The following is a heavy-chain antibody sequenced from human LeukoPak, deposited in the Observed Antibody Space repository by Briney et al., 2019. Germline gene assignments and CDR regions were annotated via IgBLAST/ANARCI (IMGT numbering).Heavy chain of an antibody. J-gene: IGHJ5*02. CDR3: ARYRSYCTSTTCYRDWFDP. CDR1: SGSFTGYF. V-gene: IGHV4-34*01. Sequence: SETLSLTCAVYSGSFTGYFWSWIRQPPGKGLEWIGGINHSGSTNYNPSLKSRVTISVDTSKNQFSLKLTSVTAADTAVYYCARYRSYCTSTTCYRDWFDPWGQGTLVTVSS. D-gene: IGHD2-2*01. CDR2: INHSGST.